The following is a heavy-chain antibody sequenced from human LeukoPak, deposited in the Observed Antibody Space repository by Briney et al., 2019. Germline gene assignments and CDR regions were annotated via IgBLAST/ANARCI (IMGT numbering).Heavy chain of an antibody. Sequence: ASVKVSCKASGYTFTSYGISWVRQAPGQGLAWMGWISAYNGNKHYAQNLQGRVTITTDTSTSTAYMELRSLRSDDTAVYYCARVLSLLGYCSGGSCYSLDYWGQGTLVTVSS. D-gene: IGHD2-15*01. CDR1: GYTFTSYG. J-gene: IGHJ4*02. CDR2: ISAYNGNK. V-gene: IGHV1-18*04. CDR3: ARVLSLLGYCSGGSCYSLDY.